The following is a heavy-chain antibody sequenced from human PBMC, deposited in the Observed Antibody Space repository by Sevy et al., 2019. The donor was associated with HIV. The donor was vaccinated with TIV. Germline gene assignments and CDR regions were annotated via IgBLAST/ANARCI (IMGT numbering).Heavy chain of an antibody. J-gene: IGHJ4*02. D-gene: IGHD3-3*01. V-gene: IGHV3-23*01. CDR2: ISGSGGST. Sequence: GGSLRLSCAASGFTFSSYAMSWVRQAPGKGLEWVSAISGSGGSTYYADSVKGRFTISRDNSKNTLYLQMNSLRAEDTAVYYCAKDLHGYDSWSGLKGHWGQGTLVTVSS. CDR3: AKDLHGYDSWSGLKGH. CDR1: GFTFSSYA.